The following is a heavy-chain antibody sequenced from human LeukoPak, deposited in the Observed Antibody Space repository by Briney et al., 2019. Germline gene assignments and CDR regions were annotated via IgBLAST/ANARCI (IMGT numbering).Heavy chain of an antibody. CDR2: INHSGST. J-gene: IGHJ3*02. V-gene: IGHV4-34*01. CDR3: ATPLQDVFHI. Sequence: SETLSLTCAVHGGSFSAYYWSWIRQPPGKGLEWIGEINHSGSTNYNPSLKSRVTISIDTSKNQFSLKLSSVTAADTAVYYCATPLQDVFHIWGQGTMVTVSS. CDR1: GGSFSAYY.